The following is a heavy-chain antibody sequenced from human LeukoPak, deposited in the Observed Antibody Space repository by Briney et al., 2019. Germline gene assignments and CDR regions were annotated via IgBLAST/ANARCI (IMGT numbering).Heavy chain of an antibody. CDR1: GFTLRSYA. J-gene: IGHJ5*02. Sequence: GGSLRLSCAASGFTLRSYAMRWVRQAPGKGLEWVSGIAGSGGSTSYADSVKGRFTISRDNSKNTLYLQMNSLRTEDTAVYYCAKERAPGWFDPWGQGTLVTVSS. V-gene: IGHV3-23*01. D-gene: IGHD3-10*01. CDR2: IAGSGGST. CDR3: AKERAPGWFDP.